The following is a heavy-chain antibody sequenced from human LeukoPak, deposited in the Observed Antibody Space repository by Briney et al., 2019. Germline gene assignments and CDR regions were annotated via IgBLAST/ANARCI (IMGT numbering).Heavy chain of an antibody. Sequence: GGSLRLSCAASGFTFSSYAMSWARQAPGKGLEWVSAISGSGGSTYYADSVKGRFTISRDNSKNTLYLQMNSLRAEDTAVYYCAHVAGWAAAGTYYFDYSGQGTLVTVSS. D-gene: IGHD6-13*01. V-gene: IGHV3-23*01. CDR2: ISGSGGST. J-gene: IGHJ4*02. CDR3: AHVAGWAAAGTYYFDY. CDR1: GFTFSSYA.